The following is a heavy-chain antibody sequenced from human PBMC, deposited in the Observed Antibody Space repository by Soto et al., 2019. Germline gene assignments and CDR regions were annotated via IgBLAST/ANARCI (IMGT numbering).Heavy chain of an antibody. CDR3: ARTPYAKSIIGFDP. D-gene: IGHD2-15*01. V-gene: IGHV4-34*01. CDR2: INHSGST. Sequence: SETLALSCAVSGGSFSVYYWSWIRQPPGKGLELIGEINHSGSTNYNPSLKSRVTISVDTSKNQFSLKLSSVTAADTAVYYCARTPYAKSIIGFDPWGQGTMVTVSS. J-gene: IGHJ5*02. CDR1: GGSFSVYY.